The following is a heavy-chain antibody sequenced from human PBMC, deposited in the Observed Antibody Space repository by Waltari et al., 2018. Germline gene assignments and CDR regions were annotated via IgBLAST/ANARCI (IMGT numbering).Heavy chain of an antibody. Sequence: EVQLVESGGGLVQPGGSLRLSCAASGFTFSSYWMHWVRQAPGKGLVWVSRINSDGSSTSYADSVKGRFTISRDNAKNTLYLQMNSLRAEDTAVYYCARIHYGSGSYYYYYYYMDVWGKGTTVTVSS. CDR3: ARIHYGSGSYYYYYYYMDV. CDR1: GFTFSSYW. CDR2: INSDGSST. D-gene: IGHD3-10*01. V-gene: IGHV3-74*01. J-gene: IGHJ6*03.